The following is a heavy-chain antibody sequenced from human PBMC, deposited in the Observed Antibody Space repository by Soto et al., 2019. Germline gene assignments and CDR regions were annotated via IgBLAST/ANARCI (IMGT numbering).Heavy chain of an antibody. Sequence: GASVKVSCKASGYTFTSYGISWVRQAPGQGLEWMGWISAYNGNTNYAQKLQGRVTMTTDTSTSTAYMELTSVTAADTAVYYCARQPDDGDYGYYFEFWGPGILVTVSS. CDR3: ARQPDDGDYGYYFEF. CDR2: ISAYNGNT. J-gene: IGHJ4*02. CDR1: GYTFTSYG. D-gene: IGHD4-17*01. V-gene: IGHV1-18*01.